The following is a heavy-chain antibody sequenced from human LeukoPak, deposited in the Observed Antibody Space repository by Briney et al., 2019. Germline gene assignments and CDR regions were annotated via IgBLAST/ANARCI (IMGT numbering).Heavy chain of an antibody. D-gene: IGHD3-10*01. V-gene: IGHV4-39*01. CDR2: IYYSGST. CDR3: ARSRMVRGPDY. CDR1: GGSISSSSYY. J-gene: IGHJ4*02. Sequence: SETLSLTCTVSGGSISSSSYYWGWIRQPPGKGLEWIGSIYYSGSTYYNPSLKSRVTMSVDTSKNQFSLKLSSVTAADTAVYYCARSRMVRGPDYWGQGTLVTVSS.